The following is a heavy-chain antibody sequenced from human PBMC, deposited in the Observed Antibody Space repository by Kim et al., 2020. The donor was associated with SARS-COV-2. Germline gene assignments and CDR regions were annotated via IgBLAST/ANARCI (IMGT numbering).Heavy chain of an antibody. CDR1: GGSISSGDYY. CDR2: IYYSGST. Sequence: SETLSLTCTVSGGSISSGDYYWSWIRQPPGKGLEWIGYIYYSGSTYYNPSLKSRVTISVDTSKNQFSLKLSSVTAADTAVYYCARVEHGYSSGWCFDYWGQGTLVTVSS. D-gene: IGHD6-19*01. CDR3: ARVEHGYSSGWCFDY. V-gene: IGHV4-30-4*01. J-gene: IGHJ4*02.